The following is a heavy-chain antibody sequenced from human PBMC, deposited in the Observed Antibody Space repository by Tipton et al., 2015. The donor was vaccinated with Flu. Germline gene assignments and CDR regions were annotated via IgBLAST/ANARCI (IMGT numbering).Heavy chain of an antibody. V-gene: IGHV3-21*01. CDR1: GFTFSSYS. CDR3: ARGTMVRGVALDY. Sequence: GSLRLSCAASGFTFSSYSMNWVRQAPGKGLEWVSSISSSSSYIYYADSVKGRFTISRDNAKNSLYLQMNSLRAEDTAVYYCARGTMVRGVALDYWGQGTLVTVSS. CDR2: ISSSSSYI. D-gene: IGHD3-10*01. J-gene: IGHJ4*02.